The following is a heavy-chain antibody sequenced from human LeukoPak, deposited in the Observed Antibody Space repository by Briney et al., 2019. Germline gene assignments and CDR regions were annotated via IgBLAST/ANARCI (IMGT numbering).Heavy chain of an antibody. J-gene: IGHJ4*02. CDR2: IKQDGSEK. D-gene: IGHD3-10*01. CDR3: ARAQLWFGTYYFDY. Sequence: GGSLRLSCAASGFTFSSYWMSWVRQAPGKGLGWVANIKQDGSEKYYVDSVKGRFTISRDNAKNSLYLQMNSLRAEDTAVYYCARAQLWFGTYYFDYWGQGTLVTVSS. V-gene: IGHV3-7*04. CDR1: GFTFSSYW.